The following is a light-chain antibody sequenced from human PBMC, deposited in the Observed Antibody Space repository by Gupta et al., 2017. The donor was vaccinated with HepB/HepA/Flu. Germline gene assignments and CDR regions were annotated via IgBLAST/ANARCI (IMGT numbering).Light chain of an antibody. CDR1: QDISNY. V-gene: IGKV1-33*01. CDR3: QQYDNLPMCS. J-gene: IGKJ2*04. Sequence: DIQMTQSPSSLSASVGDRVTITCQASQDISNYLNWYQQKPGKAPKLLIYDASNWETGVPSRFSGSGSGTDFTFTISSLQPEDIAAYYCQQYDNLPMCSFGQGTKLEIK. CDR2: DAS.